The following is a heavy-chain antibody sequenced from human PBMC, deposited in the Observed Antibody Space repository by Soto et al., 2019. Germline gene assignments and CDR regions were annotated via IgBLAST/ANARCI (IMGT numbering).Heavy chain of an antibody. CDR1: GFTFSSYW. V-gene: IGHV3-74*01. Sequence: EVQLVESGGGLVQPGGSLRLSCAASGFTFSSYWMHWVRQAPGKGLVWVSRINSDGSSTSYADSVKGRFTIARDNAKNTLYLQMNSLRAEDKAVYYCARGRDSGSGSSYYDYGMDVWGQGTTVTVSS. CDR2: INSDGSST. D-gene: IGHD3-10*01. J-gene: IGHJ6*02. CDR3: ARGRDSGSGSSYYDYGMDV.